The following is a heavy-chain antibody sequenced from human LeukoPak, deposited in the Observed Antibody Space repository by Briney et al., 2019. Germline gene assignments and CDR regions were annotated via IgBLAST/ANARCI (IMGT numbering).Heavy chain of an antibody. D-gene: IGHD6-19*01. CDR1: GFTFSNAW. V-gene: IGHV3-15*01. J-gene: IGHJ4*02. CDR3: TTDLAVAGDFDY. CDR2: IKSKTDGWTQ. Sequence: GVSLRLSCAASGFTFSNAWMSWVRQAPGKGLEWVGRIKSKTDGWTQDYAAPVTGRFTISRDDSKNTLYLQMNSLKTEDTAVYYCTTDLAVAGDFDYWGQGTLVTVSS.